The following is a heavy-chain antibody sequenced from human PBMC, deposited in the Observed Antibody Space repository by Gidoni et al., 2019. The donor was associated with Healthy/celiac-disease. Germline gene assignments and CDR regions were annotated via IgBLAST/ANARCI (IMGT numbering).Heavy chain of an antibody. CDR3: AAGGATTSDYFDY. J-gene: IGHJ4*02. D-gene: IGHD1-26*01. CDR2: IYYSGST. V-gene: IGHV4-59*08. Sequence: QVQLQESGPGLVKPSETLSLTCTVSGGSISSYYWSWFRQPPGKGLEWIGYIYYSGSTNYNPSLKSRVTISVDTSKNQFSLKLSSVTAADTAVYYCAAGGATTSDYFDYWGQGTLVTVSS. CDR1: GGSISSYY.